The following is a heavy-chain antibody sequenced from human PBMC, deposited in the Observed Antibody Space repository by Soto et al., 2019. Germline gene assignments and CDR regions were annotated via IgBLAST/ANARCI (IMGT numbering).Heavy chain of an antibody. V-gene: IGHV4-4*02. CDR2: IYHSGST. D-gene: IGHD3-22*01. CDR1: GGSISSSNW. Sequence: SETLSLTCAVSGGSISSSNWWSWVRQPPGKGLEWIGEIYHSGSTNYNPPLKSRVTISVDKSKNQFSLKLSSVTAADTAVYYCARGVANMIVVHDGMDVWGQGTTVTVSS. J-gene: IGHJ6*02. CDR3: ARGVANMIVVHDGMDV.